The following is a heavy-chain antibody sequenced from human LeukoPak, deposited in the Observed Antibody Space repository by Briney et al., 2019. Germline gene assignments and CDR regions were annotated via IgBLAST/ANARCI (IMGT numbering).Heavy chain of an antibody. CDR2: IYYTGSI. D-gene: IGHD1-26*01. CDR3: ARGGVRFDT. CDR1: GDSISSYY. J-gene: IGHJ5*02. Sequence: SETLSLTCTVSGDSISSYYWSWIRQSPGKGLEWIGYIYYTGSIKYNPSLKSRVTISVDTSKNQFSLKLSSVIAADTAVYYCARGGVRFDTWGQGALVTVSS. V-gene: IGHV4-59*01.